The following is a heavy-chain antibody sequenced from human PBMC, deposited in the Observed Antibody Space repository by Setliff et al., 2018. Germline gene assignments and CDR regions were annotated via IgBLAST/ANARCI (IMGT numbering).Heavy chain of an antibody. CDR2: ISGSSTTI. CDR3: GRDDFDFRTGQGGP. J-gene: IGHJ5*02. D-gene: IGHD3-3*01. CDR1: GFSFSGYY. V-gene: IGHV3-11*04. Sequence: GGSLRLSCAASGFSFSGYYMSWVRQAPGKGLEWLSKISGSSTTIFYADSVRGRFTISRDNAKNSLYLQMNDMRAEETSVYYCGRDDFDFRTGQGGPWGQGTRVTVSS.